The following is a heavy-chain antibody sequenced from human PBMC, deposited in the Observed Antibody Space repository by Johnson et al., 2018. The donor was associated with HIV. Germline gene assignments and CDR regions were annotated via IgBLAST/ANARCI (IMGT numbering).Heavy chain of an antibody. CDR3: AKALLMGWEQTDAFDI. CDR2: INWNGGST. J-gene: IGHJ3*02. CDR1: GFTVSSNY. Sequence: VLLVESGGGLVQPGGSLRLSCAASGFTVSSNYMHWVRQAPGKGLEWVSGINWNGGSTGYADSVKGRFTISRDSAKNSLYLQMNSLRAEDTALYYCAKALLMGWEQTDAFDIWGQGTMVTVSS. V-gene: IGHV3-9*01. D-gene: IGHD1-26*01.